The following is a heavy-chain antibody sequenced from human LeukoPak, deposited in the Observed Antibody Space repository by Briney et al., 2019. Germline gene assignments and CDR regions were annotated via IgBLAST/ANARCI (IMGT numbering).Heavy chain of an antibody. CDR3: ARGGNSGYFI. CDR2: IYYSGST. Sequence: KASETLSLTCTVSGGSISSYYWSWIRQPPGKGLEWIGYIYYSGSTNYNPSLKSRVTISVDTSKNQFSLKLSSVTAADTAVYYCARGGNSGYFIWGQGTLVTVSS. D-gene: IGHD5-12*01. CDR1: GGSISSYY. J-gene: IGHJ4*02. V-gene: IGHV4-59*01.